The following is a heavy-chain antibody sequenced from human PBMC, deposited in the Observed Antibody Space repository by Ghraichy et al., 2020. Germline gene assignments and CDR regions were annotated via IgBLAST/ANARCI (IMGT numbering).Heavy chain of an antibody. CDR1: GFSFTNYY. CDR3: AKTMKDYRDYGPLDY. CDR2: VSGYNGKS. V-gene: IGHV1-18*01. Sequence: ASVKVSCKTSGFSFTNYYFIWVRQAPGQGLEWMGWVSGYNGKSEYAENFRGRVSMTTDRSTSTAYMELGSLKSDDTAIYYCAKTMKDYRDYGPLDYWGQGTLLTVSS. J-gene: IGHJ4*02. D-gene: IGHD4/OR15-4a*01.